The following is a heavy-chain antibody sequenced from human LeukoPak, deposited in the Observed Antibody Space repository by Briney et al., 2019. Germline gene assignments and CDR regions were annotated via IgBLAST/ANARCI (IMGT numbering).Heavy chain of an antibody. CDR2: MYYSGTT. V-gene: IGHV4-39*01. D-gene: IGHD6-13*01. Sequence: PSETLSLTCTVSGGSISSGSYYWGWIRQPPGKGLEWIASMYYSGTTFYSPSLKSRVTISVDTSKNQLSLKLGSVTAADTAVYYCARHIAAAAKAPFDYWGQGTLVTVSS. CDR1: GGSISSGSYY. CDR3: ARHIAAAAKAPFDY. J-gene: IGHJ4*02.